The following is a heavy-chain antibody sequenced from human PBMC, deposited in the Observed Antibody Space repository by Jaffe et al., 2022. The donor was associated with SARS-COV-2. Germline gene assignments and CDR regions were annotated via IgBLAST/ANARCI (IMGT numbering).Heavy chain of an antibody. CDR1: GGSISSSSYY. CDR3: ARQLRGGTGYNWFDP. CDR2: IYYSGST. J-gene: IGHJ5*02. Sequence: QLQLQESGPGLVKPSETLSLTCTVSGGSISSSSYYWGWIRQPPGKGLEWIGSIYYSGSTYYNPSLKSRVTISVDTSKNQFSLKLSSVTAADTAVYYCARQLRGGTGYNWFDPWGQGTLVTVSS. D-gene: IGHD3-10*01. V-gene: IGHV4-39*01.